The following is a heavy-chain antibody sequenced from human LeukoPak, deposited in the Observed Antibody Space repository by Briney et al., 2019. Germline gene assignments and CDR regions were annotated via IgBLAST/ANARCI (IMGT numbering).Heavy chain of an antibody. D-gene: IGHD3-10*01. V-gene: IGHV4-31*03. CDR1: GDSIFIASYY. CDR2: IYYSGNT. J-gene: IGHJ3*02. Sequence: SETLSLTCTVSGDSIFIASYYWGWLRQHPGKGVEWIGFIYYSGNTYYSSSLKSRITISIDTSKNQFSLSLSSVTVADTAVYYCAREGTAHAFDIWGQGTMVTVSS. CDR3: AREGTAHAFDI.